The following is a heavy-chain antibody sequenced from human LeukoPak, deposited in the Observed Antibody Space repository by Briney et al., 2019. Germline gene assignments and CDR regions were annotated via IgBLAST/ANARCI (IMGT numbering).Heavy chain of an antibody. CDR1: GFSFSSYW. Sequence: PGGSLRLSCVASGFSFSSYWMSWVRQAPGKGLEWVANIKQDGSDKYYVDSVKGRFTISRDNAKNSVYLQMNSLRAEDTAVYYCTVGGTIHWVEDYWGQGTLVIVSS. CDR2: IKQDGSDK. J-gene: IGHJ4*02. CDR3: TVGGTIHWVEDY. V-gene: IGHV3-7*03. D-gene: IGHD1-26*01.